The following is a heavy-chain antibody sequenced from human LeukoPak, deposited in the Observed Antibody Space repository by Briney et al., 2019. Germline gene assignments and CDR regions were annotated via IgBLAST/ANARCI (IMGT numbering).Heavy chain of an antibody. Sequence: GGSLRLSCAASGFNFDDYAMHWVRQAPGKGLEWVSGISWNSGSIGYADSVKGRFSISRDNAKNSLYLQMNSLRAEDTALYYCAKDAGDRWSSSDYWGQGTLVTVAS. J-gene: IGHJ4*02. CDR3: AKDAGDRWSSSDY. V-gene: IGHV3-9*01. CDR2: ISWNSGSI. D-gene: IGHD6-6*01. CDR1: GFNFDDYA.